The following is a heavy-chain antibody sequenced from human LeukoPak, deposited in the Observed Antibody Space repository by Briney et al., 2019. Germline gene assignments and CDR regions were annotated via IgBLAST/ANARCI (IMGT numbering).Heavy chain of an antibody. CDR1: GFTFSSYA. J-gene: IGHJ4*02. Sequence: GGSLRLSCAASGFTFSSYAMSWVRQAPGKGLEWVPGLSASGGLTYYADSVKGRFTISRDNSKNTLYLQMNSLRADDTAVYYCAKGGSSYSEMDYWGRGTLVTVSS. V-gene: IGHV3-23*01. D-gene: IGHD4-11*01. CDR2: LSASGGLT. CDR3: AKGGSSYSEMDY.